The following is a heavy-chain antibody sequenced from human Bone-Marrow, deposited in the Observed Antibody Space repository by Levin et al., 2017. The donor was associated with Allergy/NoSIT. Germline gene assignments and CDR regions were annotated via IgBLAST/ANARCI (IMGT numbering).Heavy chain of an antibody. CDR1: GFTFSSYA. Sequence: SCAASGFTFSSYAMSWVRQAPGKGLEWVSAISGSGGSTYYADSVKGRFTISRDNSKNTLYLQMNSLRAEDTAVYYCAKDMSPVTGRSADYWGQGTLVTVSS. D-gene: IGHD1-14*01. J-gene: IGHJ4*02. CDR3: AKDMSPVTGRSADY. CDR2: ISGSGGST. V-gene: IGHV3-23*01.